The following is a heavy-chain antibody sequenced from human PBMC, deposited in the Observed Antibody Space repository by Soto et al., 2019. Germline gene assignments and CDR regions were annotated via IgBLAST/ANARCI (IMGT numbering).Heavy chain of an antibody. J-gene: IGHJ6*02. CDR2: ISSRGTTL. V-gene: IGHV3-48*02. CDR3: VRQGCGSGASCNHYFYYYAMDV. D-gene: IGHD2-15*01. CDR1: GFSSSSYA. Sequence: DVHLVETGGGLVQPGGSLRLSCAVSGFSSSSYAMNWVRQAPGKGLEWVSFISSRGTTLYYADSVEGRFTISRDHAQNSLYLQRDSRRDEDTAVYYCVRQGCGSGASCNHYFYYYAMDVWGQGTTGIVSS.